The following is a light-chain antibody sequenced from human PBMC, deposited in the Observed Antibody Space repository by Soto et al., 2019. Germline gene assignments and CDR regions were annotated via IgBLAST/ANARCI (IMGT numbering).Light chain of an antibody. V-gene: IGKV3-11*01. CDR1: QSVRGN. J-gene: IGKJ5*01. Sequence: EIVMTQSPATLSVSPGERATLSCRASQSVRGNLAWYQQKPGQAPRLLIFGASTRAAGIPARFSGSGSGTDFTLTISSLEPEDFAIYYCQHRSDWPITFGQGTRLEI. CDR3: QHRSDWPIT. CDR2: GAS.